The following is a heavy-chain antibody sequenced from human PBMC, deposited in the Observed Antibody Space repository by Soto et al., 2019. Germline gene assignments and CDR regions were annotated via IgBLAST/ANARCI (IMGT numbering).Heavy chain of an antibody. J-gene: IGHJ5*02. V-gene: IGHV1-3*01. D-gene: IGHD2-8*02. CDR1: GYTFTSYA. Sequence: ASVKVSCKASGYTFTSYAMHWVRQAPGQRLEWMGWINAGNGNTKYSQKFQGRVTITRDTSASTAYMELSSLKSDDTAVYYCARAAFCTGGRCHNWFDPWGQGSLVTVSS. CDR3: ARAAFCTGGRCHNWFDP. CDR2: INAGNGNT.